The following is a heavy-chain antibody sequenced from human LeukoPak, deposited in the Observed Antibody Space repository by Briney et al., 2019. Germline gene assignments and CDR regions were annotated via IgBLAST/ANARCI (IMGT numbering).Heavy chain of an antibody. CDR3: ARPSDYGDYADAFDI. CDR1: GGSISSYY. D-gene: IGHD4-17*01. CDR2: IYTSGST. Sequence: SETLSLTCTVSGGSISSYYWSWIRQPAGKGLEWLGRIYTSGSTNYNPSLKSRVTMSADSSKNQFSLKLSSVTAADTAVYYCARPSDYGDYADAFDIWGQGTMVTVSS. J-gene: IGHJ3*02. V-gene: IGHV4-4*07.